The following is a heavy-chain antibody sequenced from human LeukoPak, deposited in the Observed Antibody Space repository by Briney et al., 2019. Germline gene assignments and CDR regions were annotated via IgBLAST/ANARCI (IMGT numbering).Heavy chain of an antibody. D-gene: IGHD5-18*01. J-gene: IGHJ4*02. V-gene: IGHV3-21*01. CDR3: ARGTAMVLTEFDC. Sequence: KPGGSLRLSCAASGFTFSSYSMNWVRQAPGKGLEWVSSISSSSSYIYYADSVKGRFTISRDNAKNSLYLQMNSLRAEDTAVYYCARGTAMVLTEFDCWGQGTLVTVSS. CDR2: ISSSSSYI. CDR1: GFTFSSYS.